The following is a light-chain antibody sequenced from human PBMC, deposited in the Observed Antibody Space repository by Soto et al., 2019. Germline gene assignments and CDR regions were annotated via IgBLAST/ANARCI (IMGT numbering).Light chain of an antibody. Sequence: EIVLTQSPATLSLSPGERATLSCRASQSISSFLAWYQQKRGQAPRLLIYDASNRATDIPVRFSGSGSGTDFTLTISSLEPEDFAVYYCQQRSNWPLTFGGGTKVEIK. V-gene: IGKV3-11*01. CDR3: QQRSNWPLT. J-gene: IGKJ4*01. CDR2: DAS. CDR1: QSISSF.